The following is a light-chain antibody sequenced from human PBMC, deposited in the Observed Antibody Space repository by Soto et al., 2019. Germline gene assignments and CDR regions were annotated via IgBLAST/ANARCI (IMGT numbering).Light chain of an antibody. Sequence: QSVLTQPPSASGTPGQRVTISCSGSSSNIGSNYVYWYQQLPGTAPKLLIYSNNQRPSGVPDRFSGSKSGTSASLAISGLRSEDEADYHCAAWDDSLSGFYVFGTGTKLTVL. CDR3: AAWDDSLSGFYV. CDR1: SSNIGSNY. V-gene: IGLV1-47*02. CDR2: SNN. J-gene: IGLJ1*01.